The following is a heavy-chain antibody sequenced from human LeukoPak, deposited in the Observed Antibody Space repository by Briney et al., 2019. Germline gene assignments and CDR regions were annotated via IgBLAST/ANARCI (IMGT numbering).Heavy chain of an antibody. CDR3: AKALRLGELSFSY. D-gene: IGHD3-16*02. CDR2: ISGSGGST. Sequence: GGSLRLSCSASGFAFSGFAMGWVRQAPGKGLEWVSAISGSGGSTYYADSVKGRFTISRDNSKNTLYLQMNSLRAEDTAVYYCAKALRLGELSFSYWGQGTLVTVSS. V-gene: IGHV3-23*01. J-gene: IGHJ4*02. CDR1: GFAFSGFA.